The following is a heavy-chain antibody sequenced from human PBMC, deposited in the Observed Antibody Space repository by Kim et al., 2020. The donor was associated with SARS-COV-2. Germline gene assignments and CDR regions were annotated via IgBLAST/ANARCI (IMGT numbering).Heavy chain of an antibody. CDR3: ARVGNDAFDI. CDR2: DP. V-gene: IGHV5-51*01. J-gene: IGHJ3*02. Sequence: DPRYSPSLQGQVTISADKSISTAYLQWSSLKASDTAMYYCARVGNDAFDIWGQGTMVTVSS.